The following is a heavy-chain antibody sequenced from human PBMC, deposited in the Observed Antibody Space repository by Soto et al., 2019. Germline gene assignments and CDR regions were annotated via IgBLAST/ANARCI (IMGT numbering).Heavy chain of an antibody. CDR1: GYTFTSYA. V-gene: IGHV1-3*01. CDR3: ARAWSGYYECAFDI. D-gene: IGHD3-3*01. CDR2: INAGNGNT. J-gene: IGHJ3*02. Sequence: ASVKVSCKASGYTFTSYAMHWVRQAPGQRLEWMGWINAGNGNTKYSQKFQGRVTITRDTSASTAYMELSSLRSEDTAVYYCARAWSGYYECAFDIWGQGTMVTVSS.